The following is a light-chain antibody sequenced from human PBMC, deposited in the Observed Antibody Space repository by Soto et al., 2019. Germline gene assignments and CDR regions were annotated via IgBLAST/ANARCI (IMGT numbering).Light chain of an antibody. CDR3: QQRYSWPLT. V-gene: IGKV3-11*01. CDR1: QSVTSY. CDR2: DAS. Sequence: EIVLTQSPATLYLSPGDRATLSCRASQSVTSYLAWYQQKPGQAPRLLIYDASNRATGIPARFSGSGSGTDFTLTISSLEPEDFAVYYCQQRYSWPLTFGGGTKVEIK. J-gene: IGKJ4*01.